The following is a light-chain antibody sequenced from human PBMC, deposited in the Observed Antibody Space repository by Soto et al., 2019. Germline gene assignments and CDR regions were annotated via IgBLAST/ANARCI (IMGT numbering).Light chain of an antibody. Sequence: QSALTQPASVSGSPGQSITISCTGTSSDVGCYNYVSWYQQHPGKAPKVMIYEVSNRPSGVSNRFSGSKSGNTASLTISGLQAEDEADYYSSSFTSSHTGVFGGGTKLTVL. CDR3: SSFTSSHTGV. CDR2: EVS. CDR1: SSDVGCYNY. J-gene: IGLJ3*02. V-gene: IGLV2-14*03.